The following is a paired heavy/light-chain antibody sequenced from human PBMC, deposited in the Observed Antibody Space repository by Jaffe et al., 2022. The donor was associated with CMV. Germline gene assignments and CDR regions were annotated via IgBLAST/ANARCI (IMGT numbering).Heavy chain of an antibody. CDR1: GASMRSYY. V-gene: IGHV4-59*08. CDR3: ARHAGSGYCSGDLCPLGWFDP. J-gene: IGHJ5*02. D-gene: IGHD2-15*01. CDR2: IYYGGGT. Sequence: QVQLQESGPGLVRPSETLSLTCSVSGASMRSYYWSWIRQPPGKGLEWIGLIYYGGGTNYNPSLKSQVTISVDTSKNQFSLKLTSVTAADTAVYYCARHAGSGYCSGDLCPLGWFDPWGQGTLVTVSA.
Light chain of an antibody. CDR1: QSISGN. CDR3: QQYNDWPPGYT. J-gene: IGKJ2*01. Sequence: EIVMTQSPATLSVSPGERVTLSCRASQSISGNLAWYQQKPGQAPRLLIHTAAGRATGVPARFSGSGFGTEFTLTISSLQSEDFAVYYCQQYNDWPPGYTFGQGTKVEIK. V-gene: IGKV3-15*01. CDR2: TAA.